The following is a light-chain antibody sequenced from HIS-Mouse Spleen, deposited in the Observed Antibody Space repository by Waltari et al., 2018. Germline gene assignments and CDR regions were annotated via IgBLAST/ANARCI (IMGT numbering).Light chain of an antibody. CDR1: SSDVGGYNY. J-gene: IGLJ3*02. Sequence: QSALTQPPSASGSPGQSVTISCTGTSSDVGGYNYVSWYQQHPGKAPKLMIYEVSKRPSGVPDRFSGSKSGNTASLTVSGLQAEDEVDYYCSSYAGSNNFGVFGGGTKLTVL. CDR2: EVS. CDR3: SSYAGSNNFGV. V-gene: IGLV2-8*01.